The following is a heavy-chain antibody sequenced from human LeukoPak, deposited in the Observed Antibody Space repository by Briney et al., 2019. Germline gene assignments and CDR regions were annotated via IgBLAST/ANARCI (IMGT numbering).Heavy chain of an antibody. Sequence: SETLSLTCTVSGGSISSYYWSWIRQPPGKGLEWIGHVYYSGSTNYNPSLKSRVTISVDTSKNQFSLKLSSVTAADTAVYYCARDDYGDYFDYWGQGTLVTVSS. D-gene: IGHD4-17*01. J-gene: IGHJ4*02. CDR1: GGSISSYY. CDR2: VYYSGST. CDR3: ARDDYGDYFDY. V-gene: IGHV4-59*01.